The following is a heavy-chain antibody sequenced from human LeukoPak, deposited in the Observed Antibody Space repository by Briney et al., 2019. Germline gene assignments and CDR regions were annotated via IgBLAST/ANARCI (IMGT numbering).Heavy chain of an antibody. V-gene: IGHV3-21*04. CDR2: ISSTSSYI. J-gene: IGHJ4*02. CDR1: GLTFNSYI. D-gene: IGHD3-10*01. CDR3: ARVSSMLRGPLVIQYFDF. Sequence: GGSLRLSCAASGLTFNSYIMNWVRQAPGKGLEWVSSISSTSSYIYYADSVKGRFTISRDNSKNTFYLQMNSLRADDTAVYYCARVSSMLRGPLVIQYFDFWGQGTLVTVSS.